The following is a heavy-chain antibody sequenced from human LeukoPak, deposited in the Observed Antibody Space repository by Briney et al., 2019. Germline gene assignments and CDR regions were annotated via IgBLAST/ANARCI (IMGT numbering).Heavy chain of an antibody. J-gene: IGHJ6*02. CDR3: ARGGEDYDILTGYYNGVYYYYGMDV. Sequence: ASVKVSCKASGYTFTSYGISWVRQAPGQGLEWMGWISAYNGNTNYAQKLQGRVTMTTDTSTSTAYMELRSLRSDDTAVYYCARGGEDYDILTGYYNGVYYYYGMDVWGQGTTVTVSS. V-gene: IGHV1-18*01. CDR1: GYTFTSYG. CDR2: ISAYNGNT. D-gene: IGHD3-9*01.